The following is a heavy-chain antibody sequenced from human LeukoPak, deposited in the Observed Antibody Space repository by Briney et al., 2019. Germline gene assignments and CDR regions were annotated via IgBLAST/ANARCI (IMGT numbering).Heavy chain of an antibody. D-gene: IGHD3-10*01. V-gene: IGHV4-34*01. CDR2: IYYSGST. Sequence: SETLSLTCAVYGGSLSDYYWSWIRQPPGKGLEWIGSIYYSGSTYYNPSLKSRVTISVDTSKNQFSLKLSSVTAADTAVYYCARVFHGLLWFGDEHCYYMDVWGKGTTVTVSS. J-gene: IGHJ6*03. CDR1: GGSLSDYY. CDR3: ARVFHGLLWFGDEHCYYMDV.